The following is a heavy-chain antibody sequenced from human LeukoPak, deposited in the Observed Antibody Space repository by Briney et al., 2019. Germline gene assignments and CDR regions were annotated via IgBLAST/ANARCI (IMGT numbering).Heavy chain of an antibody. CDR1: GFTFSSYA. CDR3: AVVEGQYGAVEIATSGGDY. V-gene: IGHV3-30*04. CDR2: ISYDGSNK. J-gene: IGHJ4*02. Sequence: GGSLRLSCAASGFTFSSYAMHWVRQAPGKGLEWVAVISYDGSNKYYADSVKGRFTISRDNSKNTLYLQMNSLRAEDTAVYYCAVVEGQYGAVEIATSGGDYWGQGTLVTVSS. D-gene: IGHD5-24*01.